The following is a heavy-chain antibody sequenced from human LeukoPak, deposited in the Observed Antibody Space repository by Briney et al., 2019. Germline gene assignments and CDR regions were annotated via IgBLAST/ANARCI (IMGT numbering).Heavy chain of an antibody. Sequence: GGSLRLSCATSGFTFSSYAMSWVRQAPGKGREWVSAISGSGDITYYADSVKGRFTLSRDNSKNTLYLQMNSLRAEDTAVYYCAKRAYSGSYYSAFDIWGQGTMVTVSS. D-gene: IGHD1-26*01. V-gene: IGHV3-23*01. CDR2: ISGSGDIT. J-gene: IGHJ3*02. CDR1: GFTFSSYA. CDR3: AKRAYSGSYYSAFDI.